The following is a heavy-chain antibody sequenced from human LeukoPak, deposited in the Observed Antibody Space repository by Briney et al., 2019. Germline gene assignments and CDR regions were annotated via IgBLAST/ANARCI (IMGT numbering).Heavy chain of an antibody. Sequence: PSETLSLTCTVSGGSISSYYWSWIRQPPGKGLEWIGYIYYSGSTNYNPSLKSRVTISVETSKNEFSLKLRSVTAADTAVYYCARVTGYRIEDYFDYWGPGTLVTVAS. D-gene: IGHD6-13*01. V-gene: IGHV4-59*01. CDR3: ARVTGYRIEDYFDY. CDR2: IYYSGST. CDR1: GGSISSYY. J-gene: IGHJ4*02.